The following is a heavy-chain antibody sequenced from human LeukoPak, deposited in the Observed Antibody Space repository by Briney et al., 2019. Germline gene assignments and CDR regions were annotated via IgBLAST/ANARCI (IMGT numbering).Heavy chain of an antibody. J-gene: IGHJ3*02. CDR2: IYYSGST. CDR1: GGSISSYY. Sequence: SETLSLTCTVSGGSISSYYWSWIRQPPGKGLEWIGYIYYSGSTNYNPSLKSRVTISVDTSKNQFSLKLSSVTAADTAAYYCANLIEMATTRGAFDIWGQGTMVTVSS. CDR3: ANLIEMATTRGAFDI. D-gene: IGHD5-24*01. V-gene: IGHV4-59*12.